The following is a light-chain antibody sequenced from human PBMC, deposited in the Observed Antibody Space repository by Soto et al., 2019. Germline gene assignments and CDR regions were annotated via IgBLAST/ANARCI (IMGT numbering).Light chain of an antibody. Sequence: SYELTQPPSVSVSLGQMARITCSGEALPKKYAYWYQQKPGQFPVLVIYKDSERPSGIPERFSGSSSGTIVTLTISGVQAEDEADYYCLSAYTVFGGGTKLTVL. J-gene: IGLJ3*02. CDR2: KDS. CDR1: ALPKKY. V-gene: IGLV3-16*01. CDR3: LSAYTV.